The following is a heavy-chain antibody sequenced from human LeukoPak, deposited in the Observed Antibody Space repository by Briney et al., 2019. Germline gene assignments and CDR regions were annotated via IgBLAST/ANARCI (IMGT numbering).Heavy chain of an antibody. D-gene: IGHD5-12*01. CDR2: IYPGDSDT. V-gene: IGHV5-51*01. CDR3: ARNRVDIVAKIAWNAFDI. J-gene: IGHJ3*02. Sequence: PGESLKISCKGSGYSFTSYWIGWVRQMPGKGLEWMGIIYPGDSDTRYSPSFQGQVTISADKSISTAYLQWSSLKASDTAMYYCARNRVDIVAKIAWNAFDIWGQGTMVTVSS. CDR1: GYSFTSYW.